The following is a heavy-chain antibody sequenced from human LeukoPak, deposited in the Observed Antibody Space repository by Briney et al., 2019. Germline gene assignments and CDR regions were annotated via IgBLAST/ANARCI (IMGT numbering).Heavy chain of an antibody. CDR2: ITATSLHI. Sequence: GGSLRLSCAASGVTFSGYSMNWVRQAPGKGLGWVSAITATSLHIYYADSVKGRFTISRDTSKSTVFLQMNSLRAEDTAVYYFVQGRGDRWGQGNLVTVSS. D-gene: IGHD1-1*01. CDR1: GVTFSGYS. J-gene: IGHJ5*02. CDR3: VQGRGDR. V-gene: IGHV3-21*04.